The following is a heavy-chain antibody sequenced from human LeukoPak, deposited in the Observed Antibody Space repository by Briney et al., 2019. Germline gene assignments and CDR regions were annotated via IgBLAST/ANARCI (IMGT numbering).Heavy chain of an antibody. CDR2: IYYSGST. J-gene: IGHJ5*02. D-gene: IGHD2-2*01. Sequence: PSETLSLTCTVSDGSISSTSYYWGWIRQPPGKGLEWIGSIYYSGSTYYSPSLKSRVAISVDTSKNQFSLKLSSVTAADTAVYYCARHAIVVVPAAFRSNWFDPWGQGTLVTVSS. CDR1: DGSISSTSYY. CDR3: ARHAIVVVPAAFRSNWFDP. V-gene: IGHV4-39*01.